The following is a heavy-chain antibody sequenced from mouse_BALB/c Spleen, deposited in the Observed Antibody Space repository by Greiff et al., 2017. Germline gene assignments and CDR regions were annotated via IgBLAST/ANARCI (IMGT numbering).Heavy chain of an antibody. D-gene: IGHD1-1*01. J-gene: IGHJ3*01. CDR3: ARLEYYGSSPAWFAY. V-gene: IGHV1-31*01. CDR1: GYSFTGYY. CDR2: INPYNGAT. Sequence: VQLQQSGPELVKPGASVKISCKASGYSFTGYYMHWVKQSHVKSLEWIGRINPYNGATSYNQNFKDKASLTVDKSSSTAYMELHSLTSEDSAVYYCARLEYYGSSPAWFAYWGQGTLVTVSA.